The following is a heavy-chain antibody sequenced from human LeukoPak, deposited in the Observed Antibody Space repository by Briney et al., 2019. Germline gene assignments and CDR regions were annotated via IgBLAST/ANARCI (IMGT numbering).Heavy chain of an antibody. Sequence: PSETLSLTCTVSGGSISSYYWSWIRQPPGKGLEWIGYIYYSGSTNYNPSLKSRVTISVDTSKNQFSLKLSSVSAADTAVYYCARQDIVVVPAAAWDYYYYMDVWGKGPRSPSP. D-gene: IGHD2-2*01. V-gene: IGHV4-59*08. CDR2: IYYSGST. CDR1: GGSISSYY. J-gene: IGHJ6*03. CDR3: ARQDIVVVPAAAWDYYYYMDV.